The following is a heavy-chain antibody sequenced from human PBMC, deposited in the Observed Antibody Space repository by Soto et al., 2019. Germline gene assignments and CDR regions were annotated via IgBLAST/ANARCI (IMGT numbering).Heavy chain of an antibody. CDR1: GFSLTTNRVG. CDR3: AHRPYYYYDSSGYYFH. J-gene: IGHJ4*02. V-gene: IGHV2-5*01. Sequence: SGPTLVNPTQTLTLTFTLSGFSLTTNRVGVGWIRQPPGKALEWLALIYGNDDKEYSPSLKSRLTIIKDTSKNQVALTVTNMDPVDTATYYCAHRPYYYYDSSGYYFHWGQGTLVTVSS. D-gene: IGHD3-22*01. CDR2: IYGNDDK.